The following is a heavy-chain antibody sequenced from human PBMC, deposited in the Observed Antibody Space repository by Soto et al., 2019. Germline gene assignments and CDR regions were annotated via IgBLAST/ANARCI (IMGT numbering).Heavy chain of an antibody. Sequence: PGGSLRLSCAASGFTFSSYGMHWVRQAPGKGLEWVAVISYDGSNKYYADSVKGRFTISRDNSKNTLYLQMNSLRAEDTAVYYCAKASIAAAAKYYYYGMDVWGQGTTVTVSS. J-gene: IGHJ6*02. CDR3: AKASIAAAAKYYYYGMDV. V-gene: IGHV3-30*18. CDR2: ISYDGSNK. CDR1: GFTFSSYG. D-gene: IGHD6-13*01.